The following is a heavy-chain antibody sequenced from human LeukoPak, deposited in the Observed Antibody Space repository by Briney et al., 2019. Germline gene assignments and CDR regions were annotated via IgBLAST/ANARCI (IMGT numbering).Heavy chain of an antibody. V-gene: IGHV1-46*01. CDR1: GYTFTSYY. CDR3: ARVGYCSGGSCYPRDYYYYMDV. J-gene: IGHJ6*03. Sequence: ASVKVSCKASGYTFTSYYMHWVRQAPGQGLEWMGIINPSGGSTSYAQKFQGRVTMTRDTSTSTVYMELRSLRSDDTAVYYCARVGYCSGGSCYPRDYYYYMDVWGKGTTVTISS. CDR2: INPSGGST. D-gene: IGHD2-15*01.